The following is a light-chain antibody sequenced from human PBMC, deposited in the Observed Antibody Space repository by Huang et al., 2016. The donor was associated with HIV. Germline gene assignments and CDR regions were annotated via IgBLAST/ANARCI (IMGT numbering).Light chain of an antibody. CDR2: GAS. V-gene: IGKV3-15*01. J-gene: IGKJ1*01. CDR3: QQYNYWPQT. Sequence: EIVMTQSPATLSVSPGERATLSCRASQSVTRNLAWYQQKPGLAPGLLIYGASTRATGIPARFSGSGSGTEFTLTISSLQSEDFAVYYCQQYNYWPQTFGQGTKVEIK. CDR1: QSVTRN.